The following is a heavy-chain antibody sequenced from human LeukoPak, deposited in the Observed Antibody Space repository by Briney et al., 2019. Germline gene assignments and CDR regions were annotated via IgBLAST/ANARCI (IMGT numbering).Heavy chain of an antibody. CDR1: GGSISSYY. J-gene: IGHJ3*02. CDR3: ARRTTAARLRDAFDI. CDR2: IYYSGST. Sequence: PSETLSLTCTVSGGSISSYYWSWIRQPPGKGLEWIGYIYYSGSTNYNPSLKSRVTISVDTSKNQFSLKLSSVTAADTAVYYCARRTTAARLRDAFDIWGQGTMVTVSS. V-gene: IGHV4-59*01. D-gene: IGHD6-6*01.